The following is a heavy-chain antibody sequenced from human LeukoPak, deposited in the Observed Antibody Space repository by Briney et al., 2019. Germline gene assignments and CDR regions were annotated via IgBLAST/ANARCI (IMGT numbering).Heavy chain of an antibody. D-gene: IGHD3-22*01. Sequence: GGSLRPSCAASGFTFSSYGMHWVRQAPGKGLEWVAVISYDGSNKYYADSVKGRFTISRDNSKNTLYLQMNSLRAEDMAVYYCAKGDSSGYLDYWGQGTLVTVSS. J-gene: IGHJ4*02. CDR2: ISYDGSNK. CDR1: GFTFSSYG. CDR3: AKGDSSGYLDY. V-gene: IGHV3-30*18.